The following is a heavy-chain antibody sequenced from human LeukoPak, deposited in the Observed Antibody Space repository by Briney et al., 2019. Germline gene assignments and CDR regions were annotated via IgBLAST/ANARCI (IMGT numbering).Heavy chain of an antibody. CDR2: ISAYNGNT. CDR3: ARAYVDTAMGDAFDI. V-gene: IGHV1-18*01. CDR1: GYTFTSYG. D-gene: IGHD5-18*01. J-gene: IGHJ3*02. Sequence: ASVKVSCKASGYTFTSYGISWVRQAPGQGLEWMGWISAYNGNTNYAQKLQGRVTMTTDTSTNTAYMELRSLRSDDTAVYYCARAYVDTAMGDAFDIWGQGTMVTVSS.